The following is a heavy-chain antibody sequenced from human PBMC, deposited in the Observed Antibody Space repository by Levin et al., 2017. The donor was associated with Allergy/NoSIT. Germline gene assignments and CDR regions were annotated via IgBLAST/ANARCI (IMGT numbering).Heavy chain of an antibody. J-gene: IGHJ4*02. CDR3: ARQWKGYGDFYFDY. Sequence: SETLSLTCTVSGGSISSSSYYWGWIRQPPGKGLEWIGSIYYSGSTYYNPSLKSRVTISVDTSKNQFSLKLSSVTAADTAVYYCARQWKGYGDFYFDYWGQGTLVTVS. CDR2: IYYSGST. CDR1: GGSISSSSYY. D-gene: IGHD4-17*01. V-gene: IGHV4-39*01.